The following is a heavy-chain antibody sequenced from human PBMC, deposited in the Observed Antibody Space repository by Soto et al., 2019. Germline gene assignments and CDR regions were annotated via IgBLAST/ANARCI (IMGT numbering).Heavy chain of an antibody. V-gene: IGHV3-23*01. Sequence: EVQLLESGGRVIQPGGSLTVSCAASGFVFGNSAMSWVRQAPGKGLEWVSAITTSPTESNTFYADSVKGRFTISRDDSQNTLYLQMNSLRGEDTAVYYCTRLFATYYYYIDVWGNGTTVTVSS. CDR1: GFVFGNSA. CDR2: ITTSPTESNT. J-gene: IGHJ6*03. CDR3: TRLFATYYYYIDV.